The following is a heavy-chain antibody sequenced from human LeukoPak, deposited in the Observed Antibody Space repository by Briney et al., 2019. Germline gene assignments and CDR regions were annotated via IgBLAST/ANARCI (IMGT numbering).Heavy chain of an antibody. CDR3: ARRSPYTSQGDWFDP. Sequence: GESLKISCKGSGYSFTSYWIGWVRQMPGKGLEWMGIIYPGDSDTRYSPSFQGRVTISADTSINTAYLQWSSLKASDTAIYYCARRSPYTSQGDWFDPWGQGTLVTVSS. J-gene: IGHJ5*02. CDR2: IYPGDSDT. CDR1: GYSFTSYW. D-gene: IGHD3-16*01. V-gene: IGHV5-51*01.